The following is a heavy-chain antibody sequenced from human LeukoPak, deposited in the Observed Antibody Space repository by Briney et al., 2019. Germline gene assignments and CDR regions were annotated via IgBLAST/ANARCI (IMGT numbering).Heavy chain of an antibody. V-gene: IGHV4-34*01. CDR3: ARAWAVAGKPRLDY. Sequence: SETLSLTCAVYGGSFSGYYWSWIRQPPGKGLEWIGEINHSGSTNYNPSLKSRVTISVDTTKNQFSLKLGSVTAADTAVYYCARAWAVAGKPRLDYWGQGTLVTVSS. CDR1: GGSFSGYY. CDR2: INHSGST. J-gene: IGHJ4*02. D-gene: IGHD6-19*01.